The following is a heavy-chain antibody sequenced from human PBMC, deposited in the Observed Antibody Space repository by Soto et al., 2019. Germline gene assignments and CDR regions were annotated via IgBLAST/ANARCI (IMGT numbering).Heavy chain of an antibody. CDR3: VGTGTTDDF. CDR2: IFYSGGT. Sequence: SETLSLTCTVSGASVNTGDYYWSYIRQSPGKGLEWLGYIFYSGGTYYSPSLKSRATISLNTSRNQISLTLTSVTDADTAVYFCVGTGTTDDFWGQGTLVTVSS. D-gene: IGHD1-7*01. J-gene: IGHJ1*01. CDR1: GASVNTGDYY. V-gene: IGHV4-30-4*01.